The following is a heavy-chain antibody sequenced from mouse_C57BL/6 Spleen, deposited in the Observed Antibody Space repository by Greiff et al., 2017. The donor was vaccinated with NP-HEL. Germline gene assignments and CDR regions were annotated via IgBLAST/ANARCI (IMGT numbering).Heavy chain of an antibody. J-gene: IGHJ4*01. D-gene: IGHD1-1*01. CDR1: GFTFTDYY. Sequence: VQLKESGGGLVQPGGSLSLSCAASGFTFTDYYMSWVRQPPVKALEWLGFIRNKAHGYTTEYSASVTGRFTISRDNSQSILYLHMNALRAEDSATYYCARYNYYDSSTEYAMDYWGQGTSVTVSS. CDR2: IRNKAHGYTT. CDR3: ARYNYYDSSTEYAMDY. V-gene: IGHV7-3*01.